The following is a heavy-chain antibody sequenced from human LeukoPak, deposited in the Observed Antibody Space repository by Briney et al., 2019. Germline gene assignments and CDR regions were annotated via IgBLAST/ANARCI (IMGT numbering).Heavy chain of an antibody. D-gene: IGHD6-19*01. CDR3: ARDRGRNSGWYGQGGALDY. CDR1: GGSISSSNW. V-gene: IGHV4-4*02. J-gene: IGHJ4*02. Sequence: GTLSLTCAVSGGSISSSNWWNWVRQPPGKGLEWIGEIYHSGSTNYNPSLKSRVTISVDKSKNQVSLRLSSVTAADTAVYYCARDRGRNSGWYGQGGALDYWGQGTLVTVSS. CDR2: IYHSGST.